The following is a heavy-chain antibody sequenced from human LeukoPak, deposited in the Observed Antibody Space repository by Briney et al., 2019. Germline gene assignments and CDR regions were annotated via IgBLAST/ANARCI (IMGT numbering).Heavy chain of an antibody. CDR2: ISGDGGST. J-gene: IGHJ3*02. CDR3: AKDTGSVAGFDAFDI. CDR1: GFTFDDYA. V-gene: IGHV3-43*02. Sequence: GGSLRLSCAASGFTFDDYAMHWVRQAPGKGLERVSLISGDGGSTYYADSVKGRFTISRDNSKNSLYLQMNSLRTEDTALYYCAKDTGSVAGFDAFDIWGQGTMVTVSS. D-gene: IGHD6-19*01.